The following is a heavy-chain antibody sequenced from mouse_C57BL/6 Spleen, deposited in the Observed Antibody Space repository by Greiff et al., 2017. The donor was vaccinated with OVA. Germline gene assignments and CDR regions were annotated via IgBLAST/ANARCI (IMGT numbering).Heavy chain of an antibody. CDR2: INPNNGGT. Sequence: VQLQQSGPELVKPGASVKISCKASGYTFTDYYMNWVKQSHGKSLEWIGDINPNNGGTSYNQKFKGKATLTVDKSSSTAYMELRSLTSEDSAVYYCARDGYCLDYWGQGTTLTVSS. CDR1: GYTFTDYY. CDR3: ARDGYCLDY. V-gene: IGHV1-26*01. J-gene: IGHJ2*01. D-gene: IGHD2-3*01.